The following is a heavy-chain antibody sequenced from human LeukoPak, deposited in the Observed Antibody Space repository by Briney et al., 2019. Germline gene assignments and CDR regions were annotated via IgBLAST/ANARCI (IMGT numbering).Heavy chain of an antibody. CDR2: ISYDGSNK. Sequence: GGSLRLSCAASGFTFSSYGMHWVRQAPGKGLEWVAVISYDGSNKYYADSVKGRFTISRDNSKNTLYLQMNSLRAEDTAVYYCAKFIFYSGSEGYGDRWGQGTLVTVSS. CDR3: AKFIFYSGSEGYGDR. J-gene: IGHJ5*02. D-gene: IGHD3-22*01. V-gene: IGHV3-30*18. CDR1: GFTFSSYG.